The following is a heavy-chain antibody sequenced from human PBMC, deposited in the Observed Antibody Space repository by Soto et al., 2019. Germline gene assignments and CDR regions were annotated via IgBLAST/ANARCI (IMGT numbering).Heavy chain of an antibody. CDR1: GYRFSDYW. J-gene: IGHJ5*02. Sequence: EVQLVQSGAEVNEPGDSLRISCTGSGYRFSDYWIGWVRLMPEKGLEWMRIIFPGNSETRYSPSFQGQVTFSADKSVNTPYLQWISLKASDTAMYFCARFGGLALSHNWFDIWGQGTLVTVSS. V-gene: IGHV5-51*03. CDR2: IFPGNSET. D-gene: IGHD3-16*01. CDR3: ARFGGLALSHNWFDI.